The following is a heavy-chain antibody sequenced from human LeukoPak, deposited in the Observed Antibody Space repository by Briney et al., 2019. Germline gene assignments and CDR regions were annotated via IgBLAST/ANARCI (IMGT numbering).Heavy chain of an antibody. D-gene: IGHD1-7*01. CDR3: ARTGITGTTFLDY. CDR1: GYTFTSNY. CDR2: INPNSGGT. V-gene: IGHV1-2*02. J-gene: IGHJ4*02. Sequence: GASVKVSCKASGYTFTSNYMHWVRQAPGQGLEWMGWINPNSGGTNYAQKFQGRVTMTRDTSISTAYMELSRLRSDDTAVYYCARTGITGTTFLDYWGQGTLVTVSS.